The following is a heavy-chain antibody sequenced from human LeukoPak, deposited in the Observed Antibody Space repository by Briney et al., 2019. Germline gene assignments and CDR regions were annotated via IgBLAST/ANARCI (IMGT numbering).Heavy chain of an antibody. CDR2: IYYSGST. CDR1: GGSISSYY. J-gene: IGHJ5*02. V-gene: IGHV4-59*12. CDR3: ARVQSRLSWFDP. Sequence: SETLSLTCTVSGGSISSYYWSWIRQPPGKGLEWIGYIYYSGSTNYNPSLKSRVTISVDTSKNQFSLKLSSVTAADTAVYYCARVQSRLSWFDPWGQGTLVTVSS.